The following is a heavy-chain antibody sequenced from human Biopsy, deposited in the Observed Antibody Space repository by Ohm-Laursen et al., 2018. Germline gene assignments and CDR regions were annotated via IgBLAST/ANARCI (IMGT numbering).Heavy chain of an antibody. Sequence: SSVKVSCKVIGGTFSASGISWVRLAPGHGLEFVGGIIPIFQTTHYAQSFQGRVTIVADKSTSTAYMELSSLGSDDPAIYYCATVRGLVWFGELNAWGQGTLVTVSS. CDR3: ATVRGLVWFGELNA. J-gene: IGHJ5*01. V-gene: IGHV1-69*06. CDR1: GGTFSASG. CDR2: IIPIFQTT. D-gene: IGHD3-10*01.